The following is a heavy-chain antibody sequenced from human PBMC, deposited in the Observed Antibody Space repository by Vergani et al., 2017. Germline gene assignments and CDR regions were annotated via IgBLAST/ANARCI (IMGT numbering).Heavy chain of an antibody. D-gene: IGHD1-26*01. Sequence: QVQLVESGGGVVQPGGSLRLSCAASGFTFSSYGMHWVRQAPGKGLEWVAFIRYDGSNKYYADSVKGRFTISRDNSKNTLYLQMNSLRAEDTAVYYCAKDDSGSYPYYFDYWGQGTLVTVSS. CDR1: GFTFSSYG. J-gene: IGHJ4*02. V-gene: IGHV3-30*02. CDR2: IRYDGSNK. CDR3: AKDDSGSYPYYFDY.